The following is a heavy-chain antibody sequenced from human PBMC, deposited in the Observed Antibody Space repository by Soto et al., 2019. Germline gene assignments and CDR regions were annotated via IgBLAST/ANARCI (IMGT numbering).Heavy chain of an antibody. CDR2: IYYTGST. Sequence: GKGREWIGDIYYTGSTNYNPSLRGRVTISVDTSKNQFSLKLSSVTAADTAVYYCAIVPGYCSTPSCYTVFAPLRHRTPVTVSS. J-gene: IGHJ5*02. D-gene: IGHD2-2*02. V-gene: IGHV4-59*08. CDR3: AIVPGYCSTPSCYTVFAP.